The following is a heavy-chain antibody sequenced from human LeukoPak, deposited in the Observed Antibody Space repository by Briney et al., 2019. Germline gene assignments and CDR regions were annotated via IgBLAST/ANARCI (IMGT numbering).Heavy chain of an antibody. D-gene: IGHD1-1*01. CDR3: ANEIRPNDY. CDR1: EFYFSTHA. J-gene: IGHJ4*02. V-gene: IGHV3-23*01. CDR2: IRISGTKT. Sequence: PGGSLRLSCAASEFYFSTHAMTWVRQAPGKGLEWVSAIRISGTKTYYADSVKGRFTISRDNSENTLYLQMYSLRAEDTAVYYCANEIRPNDYWGQGTLVTVSS.